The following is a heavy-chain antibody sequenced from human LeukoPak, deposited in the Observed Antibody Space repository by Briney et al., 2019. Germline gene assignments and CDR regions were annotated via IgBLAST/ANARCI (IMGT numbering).Heavy chain of an antibody. CDR1: GFTFSSYW. V-gene: IGHV3-7*01. Sequence: PGGSLRLSCAASGFTFSSYWMSWVRQAPGKGLEWVANIKQDGSEKYYVDSVKGRFTISRVNAKNSLNLQMNSLRAEDTAVYHCARADGYSGSHFDYWGQGTLVTVSS. CDR3: ARADGYSGSHFDY. CDR2: IKQDGSEK. D-gene: IGHD1-26*01. J-gene: IGHJ4*02.